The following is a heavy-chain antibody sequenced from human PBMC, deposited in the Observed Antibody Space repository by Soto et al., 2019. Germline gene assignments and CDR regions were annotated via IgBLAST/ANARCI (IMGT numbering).Heavy chain of an antibody. CDR2: IAYDGRNK. Sequence: QVQLVESGGGVVQPGRSLRLSCAASGFTFSSYAMHWVRQAPGKGLEWVAGIAYDGRNKDYADSVKGRFTISRDNSKNTLYLQMNSLRIEDTAVYQCARERERVFDYWGQGTLVTVSS. D-gene: IGHD1-1*01. J-gene: IGHJ4*02. V-gene: IGHV3-30*04. CDR3: ARERERVFDY. CDR1: GFTFSSYA.